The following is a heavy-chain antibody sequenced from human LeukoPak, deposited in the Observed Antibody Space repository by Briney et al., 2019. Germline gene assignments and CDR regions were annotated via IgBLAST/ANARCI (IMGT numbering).Heavy chain of an antibody. V-gene: IGHV4-61*02. CDR3: ARVTTGGYYNY. CDR1: GGSISSGSYY. CDR2: IYTSGST. J-gene: IGHJ4*02. D-gene: IGHD3-22*01. Sequence: SETLSLTCTGSGGSISSGSYYWSWIRQPAGKGLEWIGRIYTSGSTNYNPSLKSRVTISLDTSENHFSLKLSSVTAADTAVYYCARVTTGGYYNYWGQGTLVTVSS.